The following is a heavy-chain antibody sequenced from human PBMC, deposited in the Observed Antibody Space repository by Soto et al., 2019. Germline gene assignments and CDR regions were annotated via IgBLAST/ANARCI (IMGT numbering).Heavy chain of an antibody. V-gene: IGHV3-48*01. Sequence: GGSLRLSCAASGFTFSSYSMDWVRQAPGKGLEWVSYIISSSTTIYYADSVKGRFTISRDNAKNSLYLQMNSLRADDTAVYYCARDLAAAGNFDYWGQGALVTVSS. CDR1: GFTFSSYS. D-gene: IGHD6-13*01. J-gene: IGHJ4*02. CDR2: IISSSTTI. CDR3: ARDLAAAGNFDY.